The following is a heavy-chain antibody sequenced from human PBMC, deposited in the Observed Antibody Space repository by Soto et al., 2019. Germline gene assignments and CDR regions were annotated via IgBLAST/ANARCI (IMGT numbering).Heavy chain of an antibody. CDR1: AFTFSRFA. CDR2: ISGGGDNT. CDR3: AKGLSGSGAYQWFDP. Sequence: EVQLLESGGGLVQPGGSLRVSCAASAFTFSRFAMSWVRQTPGNGLEWVSAISGGGDNTFYADSVKGRFTISRDNSKNTLYLQMNGLRVEDTAVYYCAKGLSGSGAYQWFDPWGQGTLVTVSS. V-gene: IGHV3-23*01. J-gene: IGHJ5*02. D-gene: IGHD3-10*01.